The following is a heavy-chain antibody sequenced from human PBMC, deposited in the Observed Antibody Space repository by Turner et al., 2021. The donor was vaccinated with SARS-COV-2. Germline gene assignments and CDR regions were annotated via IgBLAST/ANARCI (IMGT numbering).Heavy chain of an antibody. D-gene: IGHD2-2*01. CDR2: IYYSGST. CDR3: ARTKGYCSSTSCYLDY. CDR1: GGSISSYY. J-gene: IGHJ4*02. Sequence: QVQLQESGPGLVKPSETLSLTCTVSGGSISSYYWSWIRQPPGKGLEWIGYIYYSGSTKYNPSLKSRVTISVDTSKNQFSLKLSSVTAADTAVYYCARTKGYCSSTSCYLDYWGQGTLVTVSS. V-gene: IGHV4-59*12.